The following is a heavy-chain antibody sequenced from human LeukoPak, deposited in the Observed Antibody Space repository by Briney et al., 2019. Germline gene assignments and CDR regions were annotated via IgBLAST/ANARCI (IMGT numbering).Heavy chain of an antibody. Sequence: SETLSLTCTVSGGSISSGSYYWSWIRQPAGKGLEWIGRIYTSGSTNYNPSLKSRVTISVDTSKNQFSLKLSSVTAADTAVYYCARDQGEKSAYYDILTGYYAFDIWGQGTMVTVPS. CDR1: GGSISSGSYY. CDR3: ARDQGEKSAYYDILTGYYAFDI. V-gene: IGHV4-61*02. D-gene: IGHD3-9*01. CDR2: IYTSGST. J-gene: IGHJ3*02.